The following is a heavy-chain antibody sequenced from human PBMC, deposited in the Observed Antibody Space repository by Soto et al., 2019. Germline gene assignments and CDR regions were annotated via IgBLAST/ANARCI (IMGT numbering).Heavy chain of an antibody. CDR3: ARDLSSTHMWFDP. CDR2: TYYRSKWYN. J-gene: IGHJ5*02. Sequence: SQTLSLTCAISGDSVSSNSAALNLIMQSPSRGLEWLGRTYYRSKWYNDYAVSVKSRITINPDTSKNQFSLQLNSVTPEDTAVYYCARDLSSTHMWFDPWGQGTLVTVSS. D-gene: IGHD6-13*01. CDR1: GDSVSSNSAA. V-gene: IGHV6-1*01.